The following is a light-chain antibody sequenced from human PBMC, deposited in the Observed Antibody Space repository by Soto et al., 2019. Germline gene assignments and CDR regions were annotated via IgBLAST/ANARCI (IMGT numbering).Light chain of an antibody. Sequence: QSALTQPASVSGSPGQSITISCTGTSSDVGGYIYVSWYQQHPGKAPKLMIYDVSNRPSGVSNRFSGSKSGNTASLTISGLQAEDEADYYCSSYTSSSPLVFGGGTQLTVL. J-gene: IGLJ2*01. V-gene: IGLV2-14*01. CDR3: SSYTSSSPLV. CDR2: DVS. CDR1: SSDVGGYIY.